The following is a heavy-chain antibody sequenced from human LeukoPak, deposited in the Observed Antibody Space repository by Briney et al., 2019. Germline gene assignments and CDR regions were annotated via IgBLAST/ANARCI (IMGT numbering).Heavy chain of an antibody. V-gene: IGHV3-23*01. J-gene: IGHJ4*02. CDR3: ARDSVGIPTDFDF. CDR1: GVTLSTYA. D-gene: IGHD1-26*01. CDR2: ISSSGSGDNT. Sequence: GGSLRLSCAASGVTLSTYAMSWARQAPGKGLEWVSGISSSGSGDNTYYADSVRGRFTISRDDSKSTLYLQMDSLRVDDTAVYFCARDSVGIPTDFDFWGQGTLVTVSS.